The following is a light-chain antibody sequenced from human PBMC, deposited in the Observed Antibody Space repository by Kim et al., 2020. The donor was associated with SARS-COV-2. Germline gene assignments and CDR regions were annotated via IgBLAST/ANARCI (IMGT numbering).Light chain of an antibody. CDR3: SSYAGSNNLV. J-gene: IGLJ2*01. Sequence: GQSVTISRTGTSSDLGGYNYVSWYQQHPGKAPKLMIYEVSKRPSGVPDRFSGSKSGNTASLTVSGLQAEDEADYYCSSYAGSNNLVFGGGTQLTVL. V-gene: IGLV2-8*01. CDR1: SSDLGGYNY. CDR2: EVS.